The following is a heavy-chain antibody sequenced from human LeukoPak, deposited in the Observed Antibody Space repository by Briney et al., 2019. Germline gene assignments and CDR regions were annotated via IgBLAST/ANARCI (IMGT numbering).Heavy chain of an antibody. V-gene: IGHV6-1*01. CDR1: GDSVSSKSTA. J-gene: IGHJ4*02. D-gene: IGHD5-12*01. CDR2: TYYRSKWYN. Sequence: SQTLSLTCAISGDSVSSKSTAWNWIRQSPSRGLEWLGRTYYRSKWYNGYAVSVKSRITINPDTSKNQFSLQLKSVTPEDPAVYYCVRLGGGDIDYWGQGTLVTVSS. CDR3: VRLGGGDIDY.